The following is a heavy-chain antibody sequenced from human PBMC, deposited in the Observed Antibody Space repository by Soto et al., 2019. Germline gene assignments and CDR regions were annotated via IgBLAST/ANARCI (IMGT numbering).Heavy chain of an antibody. Sequence: LSVTCTVSGGSISSSSYYWGWIRQPPGKGLEWIGSIYYSGSTYYNPSLKSRVTISVDTSKNQFSLKLSSVTAADTAVYYCARPRISDGDYGYCGQGTPVPVSS. J-gene: IGHJ1*01. V-gene: IGHV4-39*01. CDR1: GGSISSSSYY. CDR2: IYYSGST. D-gene: IGHD4-17*01. CDR3: ARPRISDGDYGY.